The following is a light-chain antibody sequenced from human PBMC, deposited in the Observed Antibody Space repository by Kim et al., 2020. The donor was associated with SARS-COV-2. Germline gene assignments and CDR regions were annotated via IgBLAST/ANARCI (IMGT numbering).Light chain of an antibody. V-gene: IGLV3-1*01. CDR2: QHS. CDR3: LAWDSNTANVV. Sequence: SYELTQPPSVSVSPGQTATITCSGDNLGNKYVCWYQQKPGQSPILVIYQHSRRPSGIPARFSGSKSGNSAILTISGTQAFDEADYYCLAWDSNTANVVFGGGTNLTVL. CDR1: NLGNKY. J-gene: IGLJ2*01.